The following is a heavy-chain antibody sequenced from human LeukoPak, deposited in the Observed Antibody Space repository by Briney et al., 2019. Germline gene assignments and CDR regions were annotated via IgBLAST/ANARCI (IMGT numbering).Heavy chain of an antibody. CDR2: IYTSGST. V-gene: IGHV4-4*07. D-gene: IGHD5-12*01. CDR3: ARHGYSGYGPHFDY. CDR1: GGSISSYY. J-gene: IGHJ4*02. Sequence: SETLSLTCTVSGGSISSYYWSWIRQPAGKGLEWIGRIYTSGSTNYNPSLKSRVTMSVDTSKNQVSLKLSSVTAADTAVYYCARHGYSGYGPHFDYWGQGTLVTVSS.